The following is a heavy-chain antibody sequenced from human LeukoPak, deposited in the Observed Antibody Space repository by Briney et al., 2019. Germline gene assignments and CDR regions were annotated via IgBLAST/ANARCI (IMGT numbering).Heavy chain of an antibody. Sequence: GGSLRLSCVVSGFTFKDYDIHWVSQTTGKGLEWVSAIGSGGYTYYADSVRGRFTISKEDAETSLSLQMNNLRAEDTAVYYCVRQPDSGRYGFDHWGQGTLVTVSS. D-gene: IGHD6-19*01. CDR3: VRQPDSGRYGFDH. V-gene: IGHV3-13*01. J-gene: IGHJ4*02. CDR2: IGSGGYT. CDR1: GFTFKDYD.